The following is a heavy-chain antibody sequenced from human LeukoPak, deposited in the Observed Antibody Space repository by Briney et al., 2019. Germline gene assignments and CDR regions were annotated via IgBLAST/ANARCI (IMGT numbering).Heavy chain of an antibody. J-gene: IGHJ5*02. D-gene: IGHD6-13*01. V-gene: IGHV1-69*02. CDR3: ARGSSSWDWFDP. CDR1: GGTFSSYT. CDR2: IIPILGIA. Sequence: ASVKVSRKASGGTFSSYTISWVRQAPGQGLEWMGRIIPILGIANYAQKFQGRVTITADKSTSTAYMELSSLRSEDTAVYYCARGSSSWDWFDPWGQGTLVTVSS.